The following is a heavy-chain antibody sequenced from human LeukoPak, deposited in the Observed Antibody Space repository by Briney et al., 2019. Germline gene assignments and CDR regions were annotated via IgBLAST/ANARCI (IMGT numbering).Heavy chain of an antibody. CDR1: VYTFTSYY. V-gene: IGHV1-46*01. CDR3: ARASTPAATGY. CDR2: INPSGGST. D-gene: IGHD2-2*01. Sequence: ASVKVSCKASVYTFTSYYMHWVRQAPGQGLEWMGIINPSGGSTDYAQKFQGRVTMTRDTSTSTVYMELSSLRSEDTAVYYCARASTPAATGYWGQGTLVTVSS. J-gene: IGHJ4*02.